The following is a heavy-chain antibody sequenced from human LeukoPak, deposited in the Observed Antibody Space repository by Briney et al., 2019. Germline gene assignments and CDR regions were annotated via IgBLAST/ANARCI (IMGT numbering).Heavy chain of an antibody. V-gene: IGHV3-33*01. J-gene: IGHJ4*02. D-gene: IGHD1-1*01. CDR3: ARASSIWKIASRPDGY. Sequence: PGGSLRLSCAASGFTFSSYGMHWVRQAPGKGLEWVAVIWYDGSNKYYADSVQGRFTISRDSSKNTLYLQINSLRAEDTAVYSCARASSIWKIASRPDGYWGQGTLVIVSA. CDR2: IWYDGSNK. CDR1: GFTFSSYG.